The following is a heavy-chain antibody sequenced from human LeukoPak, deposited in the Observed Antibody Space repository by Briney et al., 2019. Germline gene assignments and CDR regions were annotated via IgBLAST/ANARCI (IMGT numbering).Heavy chain of an antibody. V-gene: IGHV4-59*01. D-gene: IGHD3-22*01. CDR2: IYYSGST. CDR1: GGSISSYY. Sequence: SETLSLTCTVSGGSISSYYWSWIRQPPGKGLEWMGYIYYSGSTNYNPSLKSRVTISVATSKNQFSLKLSSVTAADTAVYYCARDSYDSSGYYYGWFDPWGQGTLVTVSS. CDR3: ARDSYDSSGYYYGWFDP. J-gene: IGHJ5*02.